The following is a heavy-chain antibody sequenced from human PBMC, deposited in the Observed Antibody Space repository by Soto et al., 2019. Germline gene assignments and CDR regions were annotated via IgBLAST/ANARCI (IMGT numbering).Heavy chain of an antibody. J-gene: IGHJ3*02. CDR2: ISWHSVRK. CDR1: GFRFDDYD. V-gene: IGHV3-9*01. CDR3: ARDKRSSKEKGAFDI. Sequence: EVQLVESGGGLVQPGWSLRLSCVGSGFRFDDYDMNWVRQAPGKGLEWVSSISWHSVRKGYADSVWGRFTISRDNGKNSLYLQMDGLRREDTAFYYCARDKRSSKEKGAFDIWGKGTTVTVSS. D-gene: IGHD4-4*01.